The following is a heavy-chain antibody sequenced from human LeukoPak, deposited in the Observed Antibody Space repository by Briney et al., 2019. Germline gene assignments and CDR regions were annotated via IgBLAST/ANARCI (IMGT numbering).Heavy chain of an antibody. Sequence: GASVKVSCKASGYTSTSYGISWVRQAPGQGLEWMGWISAYNGNTNYAQKFQGRVTMTRDTSISTAYMELSRLRSDDTAVYYCARDYDFWSGYPMGAFDIWGQGTMVTVSS. CDR2: ISAYNGNT. V-gene: IGHV1-18*01. D-gene: IGHD3-3*01. J-gene: IGHJ3*02. CDR1: GYTSTSYG. CDR3: ARDYDFWSGYPMGAFDI.